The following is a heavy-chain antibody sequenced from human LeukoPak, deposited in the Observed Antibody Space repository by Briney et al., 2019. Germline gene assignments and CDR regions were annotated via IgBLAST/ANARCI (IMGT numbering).Heavy chain of an antibody. V-gene: IGHV1-69*05. CDR1: GGTFSSYA. Sequence: SVKVSCKASGGTFSSYAISWVRQAPGQGLEWMGGIIPIFGTANYAQKFQGRVTMTTDTSTSTAYMELRSLRSDDTAVYYCARSYGGNFYFDYWGQGTLVTVSS. CDR3: ARSYGGNFYFDY. D-gene: IGHD4-23*01. J-gene: IGHJ4*02. CDR2: IIPIFGTA.